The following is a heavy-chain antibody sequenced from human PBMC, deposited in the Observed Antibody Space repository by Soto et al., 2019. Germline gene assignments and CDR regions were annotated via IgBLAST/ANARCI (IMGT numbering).Heavy chain of an antibody. CDR3: XXXXXXXXXGTYLEK. J-gene: IGHJ4*02. D-gene: IGHD1-26*01. CDR1: GFTFSNYA. Sequence: QVQLVESGGGVVQPGRSLRLSCAASGFTFSNYAMHWVRQAPGKGLEWVAVIAYDGSKQYYADSVKGRFTFSRDNSKNXXXXXXXXXXXXXXXXXXXXXXXXXXXXGTYLEKWGQGTLVTVSS. CDR2: IAYDGSKQ. V-gene: IGHV3-30-3*01.